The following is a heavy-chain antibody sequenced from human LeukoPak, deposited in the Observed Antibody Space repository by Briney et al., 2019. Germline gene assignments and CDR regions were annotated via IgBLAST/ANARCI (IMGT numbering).Heavy chain of an antibody. CDR3: AKAREYGDYVSAFDI. Sequence: GGSLRLSCAASGFTFSTYWMHWARQAPGEGLVWVSRINTDGSSATYADSVKGRFTISRDNANNMLYLQMNSLRAEDAAVYYCAKAREYGDYVSAFDIWGQGTMVTVSS. CDR1: GFTFSTYW. J-gene: IGHJ3*02. D-gene: IGHD4-17*01. CDR2: INTDGSSA. V-gene: IGHV3-74*01.